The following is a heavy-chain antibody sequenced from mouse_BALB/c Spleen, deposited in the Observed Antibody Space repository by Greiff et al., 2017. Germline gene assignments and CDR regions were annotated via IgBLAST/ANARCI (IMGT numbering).Heavy chain of an antibody. Sequence: DVKLQESGAELVRSGASVKLSCTASGFNIKDYYMHWVKQRPEQGLEWIGWIDPENGDTEYAPKFQGKATMTADTSSNTAYLQLSSLTSEDTAVYYCKCSTVVGDAMDYWGQGTSVPVSS. CDR2: IDPENGDT. D-gene: IGHD1-1*01. CDR1: GFNIKDYY. J-gene: IGHJ4*01. V-gene: IGHV14-4*02. CDR3: KCSTVVGDAMDY.